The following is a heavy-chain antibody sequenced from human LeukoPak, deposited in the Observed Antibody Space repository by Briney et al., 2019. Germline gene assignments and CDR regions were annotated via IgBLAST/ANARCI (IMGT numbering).Heavy chain of an antibody. V-gene: IGHV4-4*07. CDR3: VYGDLYYFDY. J-gene: IGHJ4*02. Sequence: SETLSLTCTVSGGSISSYYWSWIRQPAGKGLEWIGRIYTSGSTNYNPSLKSRVTMSVGTSKNQFSLKLSSVTAADTAVYYCVYGDLYYFDYWGQGTLVTVSS. CDR1: GGSISSYY. D-gene: IGHD4-17*01. CDR2: IYTSGST.